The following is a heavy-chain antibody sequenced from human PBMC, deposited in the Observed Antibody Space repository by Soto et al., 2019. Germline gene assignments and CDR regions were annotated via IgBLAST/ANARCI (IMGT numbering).Heavy chain of an antibody. D-gene: IGHD3-10*01. V-gene: IGHV2-5*02. J-gene: IGHJ6*03. CDR2: IYWDDDK. Sequence: QITLKESGPTLVNPTQTLTLTCTFSGFSLSTSGVGVGWIRQPPGKALEWLALIYWDDDKRYSPSLKSRLTITKDTSKNQVVLTMTNMDPVDTATYYCAHTLGVRGVNYYYYYMDVWGKGTTVTVSS. CDR1: GFSLSTSGVG. CDR3: AHTLGVRGVNYYYYYMDV.